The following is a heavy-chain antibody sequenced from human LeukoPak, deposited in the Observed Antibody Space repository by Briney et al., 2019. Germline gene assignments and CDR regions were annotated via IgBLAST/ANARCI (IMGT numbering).Heavy chain of an antibody. Sequence: PGGSLRLSCAASGFTVSSNYMSWVRQAPGRGLEWVSVIYSGGSTYYADSVKGRFTISRDNSKNTLYLQMNSLRAEDTAVYYCARDKKQQLVWDYWGQGTLVTVSS. V-gene: IGHV3-66*01. D-gene: IGHD6-13*01. J-gene: IGHJ4*02. CDR1: GFTVSSNY. CDR2: IYSGGST. CDR3: ARDKKQQLVWDY.